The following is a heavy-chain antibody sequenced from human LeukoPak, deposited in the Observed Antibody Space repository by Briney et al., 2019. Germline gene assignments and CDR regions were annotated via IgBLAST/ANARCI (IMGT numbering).Heavy chain of an antibody. D-gene: IGHD3-16*01. J-gene: IGHJ4*02. CDR3: AKDRANWAIDD. CDR1: GFTFTDHP. CDR2: IGGDGIA. Sequence: TGESLRLSCVASGFTFTDHPMNWVRQAPGKGLEWISYIGGDGIAFYADSVKGRFTASKDDARKSMYLQMNSLRVEGTAVYYCAKDRANWAIDDWGQGTQVTVSS. V-gene: IGHV3-69-1*01.